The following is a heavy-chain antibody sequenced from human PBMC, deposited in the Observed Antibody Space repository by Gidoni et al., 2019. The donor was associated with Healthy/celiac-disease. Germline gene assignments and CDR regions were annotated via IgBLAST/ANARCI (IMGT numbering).Heavy chain of an antibody. CDR1: GFTFSTSW. CDR3: TTDNPHDFWSGYLY. D-gene: IGHD3-3*01. CDR2: IKSKTDGGTT. J-gene: IGHJ4*02. Sequence: EVQLVESGGGLVKPGGSLRLSCAASGFTFSTSWMSWGRQAPGKGLEWVGRIKSKTDGGTTDYAAPVKGRFTISRDDSKNTLYLQMNSLKTEDTAVYYCTTDNPHDFWSGYLYWGQGTLVTVSS. V-gene: IGHV3-15*01.